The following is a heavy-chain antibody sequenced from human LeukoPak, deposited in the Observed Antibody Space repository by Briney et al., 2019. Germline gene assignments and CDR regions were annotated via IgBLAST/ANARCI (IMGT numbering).Heavy chain of an antibody. V-gene: IGHV3-7*01. CDR3: AREEPGYYYDSSGCLDY. D-gene: IGHD3-22*01. Sequence: GGSLRLSCAASGFTFSSYWMSWVRQAPGKGLEWVANIKQDGSEKYYEDSVKGRFTISRDNAKNSLYLQMNSLRAEDTAVYYCAREEPGYYYDSSGCLDYWGQGTLVTVSS. CDR1: GFTFSSYW. CDR2: IKQDGSEK. J-gene: IGHJ4*02.